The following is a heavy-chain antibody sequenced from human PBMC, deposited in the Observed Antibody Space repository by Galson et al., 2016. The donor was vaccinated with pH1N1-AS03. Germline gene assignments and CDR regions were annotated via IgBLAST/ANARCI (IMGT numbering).Heavy chain of an antibody. J-gene: IGHJ6*02. CDR2: ININDGVT. Sequence: SVKVSCKASGYIFSDYYMHWVRQAPGQGLEWMAWININDGVTNYAQKFHGRVTMGRDTSISTAYMELSRLGSDDTAVYYCARGLKSMLRGVVDNYYGMDVWGRGTTVTVSS. CDR3: ARGLKSMLRGVVDNYYGMDV. D-gene: IGHD3-10*01. V-gene: IGHV1-2*02. CDR1: GYIFSDYY.